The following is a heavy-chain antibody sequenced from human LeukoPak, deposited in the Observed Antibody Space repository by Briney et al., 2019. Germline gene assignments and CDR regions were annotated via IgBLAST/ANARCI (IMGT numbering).Heavy chain of an antibody. D-gene: IGHD2-2*01. CDR3: ARDRPQGDVVVPAAN. J-gene: IGHJ4*02. Sequence: ASVKVSCKASGGTFSSYTISWVRQAPGQGLELMGRIIPILGIANYAQKFQGRVTITADKSTSTAYMELSSLRSEDTAVYYCARDRPQGDVVVPAANWGQGTLVTVSS. CDR2: IIPILGIA. V-gene: IGHV1-69*04. CDR1: GGTFSSYT.